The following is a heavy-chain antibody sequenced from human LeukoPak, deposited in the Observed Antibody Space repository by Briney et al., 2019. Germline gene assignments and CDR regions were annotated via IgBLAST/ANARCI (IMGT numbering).Heavy chain of an antibody. CDR1: KYSFTNYW. Sequence: PGASLKSSCKGSKYSFTNYWIACVRQKPGKDLEWMGNIYPGDSDTRYSPSFRGQVTISVDKSITTAYLQWSSMKASDTAIYYCARQFAGYFDFWGQGTLVTVSS. CDR2: IYPGDSDT. D-gene: IGHD3-10*01. CDR3: ARQFAGYFDF. V-gene: IGHV5-51*01. J-gene: IGHJ4*02.